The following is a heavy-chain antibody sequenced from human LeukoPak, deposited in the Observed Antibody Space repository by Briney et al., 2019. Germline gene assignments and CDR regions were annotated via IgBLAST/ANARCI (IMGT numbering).Heavy chain of an antibody. V-gene: IGHV4-34*01. J-gene: IGHJ4*02. CDR1: GGSLGGYY. CDR3: ARVDSSGYYHFDY. CDR2: INHSGST. Sequence: SETLSLTCAVYGGSLGGYYWSWIRQPPGKGLEWIGEINHSGSTNYNPSLKSRVTISVDTSKNQFSLKLSSVTAADTAVYYCARVDSSGYYHFDYWGQGTLVTVSS. D-gene: IGHD3-22*01.